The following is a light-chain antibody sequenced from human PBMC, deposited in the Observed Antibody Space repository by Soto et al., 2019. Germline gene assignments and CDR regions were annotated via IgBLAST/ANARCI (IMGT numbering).Light chain of an antibody. Sequence: EIMMTQSPDTLSVSPGERATVSCRASQSISSDCAWFQLKPGQAPRLLSYGASTRAPDVPDRFSGSGSGTEFTLTISILQSEDFALYYCQQYNHRPYPFGQGTKLEIK. CDR2: GAS. V-gene: IGKV3-15*01. CDR1: QSISSD. CDR3: QQYNHRPYP. J-gene: IGKJ2*01.